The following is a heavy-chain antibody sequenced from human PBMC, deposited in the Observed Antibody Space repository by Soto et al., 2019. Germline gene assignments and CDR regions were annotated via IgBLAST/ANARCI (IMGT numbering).Heavy chain of an antibody. CDR2: IYYSGST. V-gene: IGHV4-59*08. Sequence: SETLSLTCTVSGGSISSYYWSWIRQPPGKGLEWIGYIYYSGSTNYNPSLKSRVTISVDTSKNQFSLKLSSVTAADTAVYYCARRSPYWCSSTSCPDDAFDIWGQGTMVTVSS. CDR1: GGSISSYY. CDR3: ARRSPYWCSSTSCPDDAFDI. J-gene: IGHJ3*02. D-gene: IGHD2-2*01.